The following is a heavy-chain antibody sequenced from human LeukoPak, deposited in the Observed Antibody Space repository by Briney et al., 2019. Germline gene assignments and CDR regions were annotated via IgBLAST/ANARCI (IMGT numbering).Heavy chain of an antibody. J-gene: IGHJ6*02. CDR3: AREGPIYGMDV. CDR2: INHSGST. V-gene: IGHV4-34*01. Sequence: SETLSLTCAVYGGSFSGYYWSWLRQPPGKGLEWIGEINHSGSTNYNPSLKSRVTISVDTSKNQFSLKLSSVTAADTAVYYCAREGPIYGMDVWGQGTTVTVCS. CDR1: GGSFSGYY.